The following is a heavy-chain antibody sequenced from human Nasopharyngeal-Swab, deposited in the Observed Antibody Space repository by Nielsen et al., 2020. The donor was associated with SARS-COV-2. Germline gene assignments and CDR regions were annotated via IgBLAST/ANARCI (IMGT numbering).Heavy chain of an antibody. V-gene: IGHV1-2*06. CDR2: INPNSGGT. D-gene: IGHD6-19*01. Sequence: ASVKVSCKASGYTFTSYGISWVRQAPGQGLEWMGRINPNSGGTNYAQKFQGRVTMTRDTSISTAYMELSRLRSDDTAVYYCATTLQWLVTNWFDPWGQGTLVTVSS. J-gene: IGHJ5*02. CDR3: ATTLQWLVTNWFDP. CDR1: GYTFTSYG.